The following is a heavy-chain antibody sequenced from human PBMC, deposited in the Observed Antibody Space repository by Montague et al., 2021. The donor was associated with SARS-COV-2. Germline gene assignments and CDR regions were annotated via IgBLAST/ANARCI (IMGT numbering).Heavy chain of an antibody. V-gene: IGHV3-33*01. CDR2: MSYGGTET. Sequence: SLRLSCAASGFTFSTSGMHWVRQTPDKGLEWVALMSYGGTETYYADSVKGCFTISRDNSKYTVYLQMDSLRVEDTAIYYCARDADRIKYGLFDYWGRGTRVTVSS. CDR3: ARDADRIKYGLFDY. D-gene: IGHD3/OR15-3a*01. J-gene: IGHJ4*02. CDR1: GFTFSTSG.